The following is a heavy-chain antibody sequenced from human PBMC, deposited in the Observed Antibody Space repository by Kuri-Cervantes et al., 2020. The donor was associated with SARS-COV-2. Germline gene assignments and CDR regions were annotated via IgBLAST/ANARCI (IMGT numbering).Heavy chain of an antibody. J-gene: IGHJ4*02. CDR1: GFTFSCYS. V-gene: IGHV3-21*01. CDR2: ISSGSSYI. D-gene: IGHD3-22*01. CDR3: ARPGSGYYYGDFDY. Sequence: SLKISCAASGFTFSCYSMNWVRQAPGKGLEWVSSISSGSSYIYYADSVKGRFTISRDNAKNSLYLQMNSLRAEDTAVYYCARPGSGYYYGDFDYWGQGTLVTVSS.